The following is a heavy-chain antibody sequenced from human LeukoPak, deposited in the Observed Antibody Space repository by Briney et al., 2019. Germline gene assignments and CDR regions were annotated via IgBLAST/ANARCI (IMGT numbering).Heavy chain of an antibody. CDR3: ASACRGSYAPNWFDP. CDR2: IYYSGST. J-gene: IGHJ5*02. Sequence: PSETLSLTCTVSGGSISSSSYYWGWIRQPPGKGLEWIGYIYYSGSTNYNPSLKSRVTISVDTSKNQFSLKLSSVTAADTAVYYCASACRGSYAPNWFDPWGQGTLVTVSS. V-gene: IGHV4-61*05. D-gene: IGHD1-26*01. CDR1: GGSISSSSYY.